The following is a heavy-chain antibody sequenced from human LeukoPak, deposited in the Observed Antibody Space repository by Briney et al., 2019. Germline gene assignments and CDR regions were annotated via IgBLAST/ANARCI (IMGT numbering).Heavy chain of an antibody. CDR1: GYTFTSYY. D-gene: IGHD5-18*01. V-gene: IGHV1-46*01. Sequence: ASVKVSCKASGYTFTSYYMHWVRQAPGQGLEWMGIINPSGGSTSYAQKFQGRVTMTRDTSTSTVYMELSSLRSEDTAVYYCASSGLRGYSYGYVDYWGREPWSPSPQ. J-gene: IGHJ4*02. CDR3: ASSGLRGYSYGYVDY. CDR2: INPSGGST.